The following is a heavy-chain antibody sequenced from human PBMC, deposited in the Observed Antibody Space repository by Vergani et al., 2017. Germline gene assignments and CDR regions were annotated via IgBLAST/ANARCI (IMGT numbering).Heavy chain of an antibody. V-gene: IGHV3-30*02. CDR2: IRYDGSNK. CDR3: AKDPRGSSDNYYYYMDV. CDR1: GFTFSSYG. Sequence: QVQLVESGGGVVQPGGSLRLSCAASGFTFSSYGMHWVRQAPGKGLEWVAFIRYDGSNKYYADSVKGRFTISRDNSKNTLYLQMNSLRAEDTAVYYCAKDPRGSSDNYYYYMDVWGKGTTVTVSS. D-gene: IGHD1-26*01. J-gene: IGHJ6*03.